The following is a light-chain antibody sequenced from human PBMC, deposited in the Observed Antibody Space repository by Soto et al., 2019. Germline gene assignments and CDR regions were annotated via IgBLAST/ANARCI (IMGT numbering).Light chain of an antibody. V-gene: IGLV1-40*01. J-gene: IGLJ2*01. CDR2: DNT. Sequence: QSVLTQPPSVSGAPGQRVTISSSGSSSNIGAGYDVHWYQQLPGTAPKLLIYDNTNRPSGVPDRFSGSKSGTSASLAITGLQAEDEADYYCHSYDSSLSGVVFGGGTKLTVL. CDR1: SSNIGAGYD. CDR3: HSYDSSLSGVV.